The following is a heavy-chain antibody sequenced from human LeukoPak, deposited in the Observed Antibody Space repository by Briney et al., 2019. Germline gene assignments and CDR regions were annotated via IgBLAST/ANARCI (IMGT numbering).Heavy chain of an antibody. D-gene: IGHD1-26*01. CDR2: IYTSGST. Sequence: SETLSLTCTGSGGSISSYYWSWIRQPPGKGLEGIGYIYTSGSTNYNPSLKSRVTISVDTSKNQFSLKLSSVTAADTAVYYCARQVVGAYSYFDYWGQGTLVTVSS. CDR3: ARQVVGAYSYFDY. V-gene: IGHV4-4*09. J-gene: IGHJ4*02. CDR1: GGSISSYY.